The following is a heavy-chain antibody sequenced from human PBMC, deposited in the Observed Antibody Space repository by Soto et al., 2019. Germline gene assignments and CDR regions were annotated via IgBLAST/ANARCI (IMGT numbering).Heavy chain of an antibody. CDR2: IYYSGST. CDR3: ARVGYSTGYSSSWGRYNWFDP. CDR1: GGSISSYY. Sequence: PSETLSLTCTVSGGSISSYYWSWIRQPPGKGLEWIGYIYYSGSTNYNPSLKSRVTISVDTSKNQFSLKLSSVTAADTAVYYCARVGYSTGYSSSWGRYNWFDPWGQGTLVTVSS. J-gene: IGHJ5*02. V-gene: IGHV4-59*01. D-gene: IGHD6-13*01.